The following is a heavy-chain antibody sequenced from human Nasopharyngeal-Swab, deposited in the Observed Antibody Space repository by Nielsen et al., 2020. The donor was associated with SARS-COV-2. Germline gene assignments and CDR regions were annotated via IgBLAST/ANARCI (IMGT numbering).Heavy chain of an antibody. CDR1: GGSISSGGYY. V-gene: IGHV4-31*03. CDR2: IYYSGST. CDR3: ARANRSGIFGVELNFDY. D-gene: IGHD3-3*01. J-gene: IGHJ4*02. Sequence: LRLSCTVSGGSISSGGYYWSWIRQHPGKGLEWIGYIYYSGSTYYNPSLKSRVTISVDTSKNQFSLKLSSVTAADTAVYYCARANRSGIFGVELNFDYWGQGALVTVSS.